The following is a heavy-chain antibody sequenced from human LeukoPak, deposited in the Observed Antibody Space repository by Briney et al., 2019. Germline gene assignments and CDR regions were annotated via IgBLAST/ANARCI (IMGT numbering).Heavy chain of an antibody. D-gene: IGHD6-13*01. J-gene: IGHJ4*02. CDR3: ARGDSSTWLGQDIEY. V-gene: IGHV3-64*01. CDR2: ISSSGDST. CDR1: GFSFSSYA. Sequence: GGSLRLSCAASGFSFSSYATHWVRQAPGKGLEYVSGISSSGDSTYYAKSVKGRFTISRDNSKNTLYLQMGSLRVEGTAVYYWARGDSSTWLGQDIEYWGQGTLVTVSS.